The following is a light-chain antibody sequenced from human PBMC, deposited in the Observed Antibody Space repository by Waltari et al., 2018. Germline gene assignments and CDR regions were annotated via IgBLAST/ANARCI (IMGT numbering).Light chain of an antibody. Sequence: DIVLTQSPDSLAVSLGERATINCKSSQSVLSTSNNKNYLGWYQQKQGQPPKLLITWASTRESGVPDRCSGSGSGTDFTLTISSLQAEDVAVYFCQQCYTFPYTFGQGTKLEIK. CDR3: QQCYTFPYT. CDR2: WAS. V-gene: IGKV4-1*01. CDR1: QSVLSTSNNKNY. J-gene: IGKJ2*01.